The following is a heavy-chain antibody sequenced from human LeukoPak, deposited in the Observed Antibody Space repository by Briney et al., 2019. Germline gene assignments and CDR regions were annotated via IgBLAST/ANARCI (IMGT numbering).Heavy chain of an antibody. V-gene: IGHV3-21*01. CDR1: GFTFSSYS. J-gene: IGHJ4*02. D-gene: IGHD7-27*01. CDR3: ARDVSPTGEFDY. CDR2: ISSSSSYI. Sequence: GGSLRLSCAASGFTFSSYSMNWVRQAPGKGLEWVSSISSSSSYIYYADSVKGRFTISRDNAKNSLYLQMNSLRAEDTAVYYCARDVSPTGEFDYWGQGTLVTVSS.